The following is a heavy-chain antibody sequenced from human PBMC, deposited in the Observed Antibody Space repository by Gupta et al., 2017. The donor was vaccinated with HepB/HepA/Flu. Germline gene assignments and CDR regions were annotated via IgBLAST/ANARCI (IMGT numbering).Heavy chain of an antibody. Sequence: QLQLQESGPGLVKPSETLSLTCTVSGGSISSSSYYWGWIRQPPGKGLEWIGSIYYSGSTYYNPSLKSRVTISVDTSKNQFSLKLSSVTAADTAVYYCARLSAGIAVAVTKYYGMDVWGQGTTVTVSS. D-gene: IGHD6-19*01. CDR1: GGSISSSSYY. CDR3: ARLSAGIAVAVTKYYGMDV. CDR2: IYYSGST. J-gene: IGHJ6*02. V-gene: IGHV4-39*01.